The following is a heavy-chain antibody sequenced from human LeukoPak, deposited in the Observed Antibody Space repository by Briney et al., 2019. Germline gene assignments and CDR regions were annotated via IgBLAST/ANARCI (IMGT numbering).Heavy chain of an antibody. V-gene: IGHV5-51*01. D-gene: IGHD3-10*01. CDR3: AGLPRGVSYYYYGMDV. J-gene: IGHJ6*02. Sequence: GESLKISCTGSRYSFPSYWIGWVRQMPGKGLEWIGIIYPGDSDTRYSPSLQGQVTISADKSISTAYLQWSSLKASDTAMYYWAGLPRGVSYYYYGMDVWGQGTTVTVSS. CDR1: RYSFPSYW. CDR2: IYPGDSDT.